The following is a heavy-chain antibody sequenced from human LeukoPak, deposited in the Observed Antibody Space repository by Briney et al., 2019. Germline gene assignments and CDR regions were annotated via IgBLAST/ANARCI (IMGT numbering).Heavy chain of an antibody. J-gene: IGHJ3*02. V-gene: IGHV3-53*01. CDR3: ARWTNFHAFDI. CDR2: LYSAGST. CDR1: EFSVKYNY. D-gene: IGHD1-1*01. Sequence: GGSLRLSCAASEFSVKYNYMTWVRQAPGKGLEWVSLLYSAGSTNYADSVKGQFTISRDDSKNTVYLQMNSLRAEDTAVYYCARWTNFHAFDIWGQGTLVTVSS.